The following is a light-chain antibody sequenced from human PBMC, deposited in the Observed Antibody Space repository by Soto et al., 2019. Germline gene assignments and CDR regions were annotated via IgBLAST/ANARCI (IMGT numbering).Light chain of an antibody. J-gene: IGLJ2*01. CDR3: HVWDSDREHPV. V-gene: IGLV3-21*04. CDR1: NIGSKS. CDR2: YEI. Sequence: SYELTQPPSVSVAPGQTASITCGGNNIGSKSVHWYQQKSGQAPVLVIYYEIDRPSGIPERFSGSNFGNTATLTISRVEAGDEANYDCHVWDSDREHPVFGGGTKLTVL.